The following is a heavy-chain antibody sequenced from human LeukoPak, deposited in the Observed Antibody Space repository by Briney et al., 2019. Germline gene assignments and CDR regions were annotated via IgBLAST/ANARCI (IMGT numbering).Heavy chain of an antibody. CDR2: ISSSGSTI. CDR3: ARDGYNYLVGDY. CDR1: GFTFSSYE. D-gene: IGHD5-24*01. J-gene: IGHJ4*02. Sequence: PGGSLRLSCAASGFTFSSYEMNWVRQAPGKGLEWVSYISSSGSTIYYADSVKGRFTISRDNAKNSLYLQMNSLRAEDTALYYCARDGYNYLVGDYWGQGTLVTVSS. V-gene: IGHV3-48*03.